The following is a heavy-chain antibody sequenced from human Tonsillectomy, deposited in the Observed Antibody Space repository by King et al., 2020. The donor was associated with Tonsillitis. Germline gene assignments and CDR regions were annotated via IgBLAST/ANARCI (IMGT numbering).Heavy chain of an antibody. D-gene: IGHD4-17*01. J-gene: IGHJ4*02. CDR1: GYTFTSYG. CDR2: ISAYNGNT. V-gene: IGHV1-18*04. Sequence: QLVQSGAEVKKPGASVKVSCKASGYTFTSYGISWVRQAPGQGLEWMGWISAYNGNTNYAQKLQGRVTMTTDTSTSTAYMELRSLISDDTAVYYCAKEHPYSGAPPDFDYWGQGTLVTVSS. CDR3: AKEHPYSGAPPDFDY.